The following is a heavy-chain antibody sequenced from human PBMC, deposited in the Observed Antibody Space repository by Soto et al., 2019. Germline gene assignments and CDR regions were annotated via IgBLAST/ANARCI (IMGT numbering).Heavy chain of an antibody. D-gene: IGHD4-17*01. CDR2: IYYSGST. CDR3: ARLPTVTTYEGAFDI. V-gene: IGHV4-39*01. J-gene: IGHJ3*02. CDR1: GGSISSSSYY. Sequence: QLQLQESGPGLVKPSETLSLTCTVSGGSISSSSYYWGWIRQPPGKGLEWIGSIYYSGSTYYNPSLKSRVTISVDTSKNQFSLKLSSVTAADTAVYYCARLPTVTTYEGAFDIWGQGTMVTVSS.